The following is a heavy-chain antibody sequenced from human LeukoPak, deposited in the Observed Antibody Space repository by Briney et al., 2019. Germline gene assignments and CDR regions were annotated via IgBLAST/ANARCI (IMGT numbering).Heavy chain of an antibody. CDR2: INSDGSST. J-gene: IGHJ4*02. CDR3: ARVGYSSSCFDY. D-gene: IGHD6-13*01. CDR1: GFTFSSYW. Sequence: PGGSLRLSCAASGFTFSSYWMHWVRHAPGEGLVWVSRINSDGSSTSYADSVKGRFTISRDNAKNTLYLQMNSLRAEDTAVYYCARVGYSSSCFDYWGQGTLVTVSS. V-gene: IGHV3-74*01.